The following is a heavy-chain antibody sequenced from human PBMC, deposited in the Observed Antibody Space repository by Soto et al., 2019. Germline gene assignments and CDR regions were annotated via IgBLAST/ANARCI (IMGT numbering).Heavy chain of an antibody. V-gene: IGHV3-23*01. D-gene: IGHD3-16*01. J-gene: IGHJ1*01. CDR2: ISGSDGKT. Sequence: GGSLRLSCAASGFTFGSYALSWARQAPGKGLEWVSTISGSDGKTFYADSVKGRFSISRDTSQSTLYLQMNSLRADDTAMYYCAWWSYLDHWGQGTRVTVSS. CDR1: GFTFGSYA. CDR3: AWWSYLDH.